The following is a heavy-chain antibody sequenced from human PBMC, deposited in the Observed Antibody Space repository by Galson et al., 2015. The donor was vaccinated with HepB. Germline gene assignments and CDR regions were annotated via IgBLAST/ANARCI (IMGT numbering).Heavy chain of an antibody. CDR2: INHSGST. CDR3: AFLYGSGSYPSFDY. CDR1: GGSFSGYY. Sequence: SETLSLTCAVYGGSFSGYYWSWIRQPPGKGLEWIGEINHSGSTNYNPSLKSRVTISVDTSKNQFSLKLSSVTAADTAVYYCAFLYGSGSYPSFDYWGQGTLVTVSS. V-gene: IGHV4-34*01. J-gene: IGHJ4*02. D-gene: IGHD3-10*01.